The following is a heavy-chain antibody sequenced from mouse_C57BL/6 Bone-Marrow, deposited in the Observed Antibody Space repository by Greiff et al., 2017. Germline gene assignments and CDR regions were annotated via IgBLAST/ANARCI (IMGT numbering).Heavy chain of an antibody. J-gene: IGHJ2*01. V-gene: IGHV1-81*01. CDR1: GYTFTSYG. D-gene: IGHD1-1*01. CDR2: ISPRSGNT. CDR3: ARGDYYGPTY. Sequence: SGAELARPGASVKLSCKASGYTFTSYGISWVKQRTGQGLEWIGEISPRSGNTYYNEKFKGKATLTADKSSSRAYMELRSLTSEDSAVYFCARGDYYGPTYWGQGTTLTVSS.